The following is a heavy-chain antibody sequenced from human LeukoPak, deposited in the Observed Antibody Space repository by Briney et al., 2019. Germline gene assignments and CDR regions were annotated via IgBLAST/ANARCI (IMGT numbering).Heavy chain of an antibody. V-gene: IGHV3-13*01. J-gene: IGHJ3*02. D-gene: IGHD3-22*01. CDR3: ARAGQWFSDAFDI. CDR2: IGTAYDT. Sequence: PGGSLRLPCAASGFTFSTYDMHWVRQATGKGLEWVSGIGTAYDTHYPDSVKGRFTISGENAKNSFYLQMNSLTVGDTAVYYCARAGQWFSDAFDIWGQGTMVTVSS. CDR1: GFTFSTYD.